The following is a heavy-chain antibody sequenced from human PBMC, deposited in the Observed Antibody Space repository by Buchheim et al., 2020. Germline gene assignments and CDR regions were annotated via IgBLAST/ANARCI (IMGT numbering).Heavy chain of an antibody. CDR2: MNHRGST. CDR3: ARVSPDYYYTMDV. D-gene: IGHD1-14*01. J-gene: IGHJ6*02. V-gene: IGHV4-34*01. CDR1: GGSFSSYY. Sequence: QVQLQQWGAGLLKPSATLSLTCAVYGGSFSSYYWSWIRQPPGKGLEWIGEMNHRGSTNYNPSLKRRVTISVDTSMDPSSLKLSSVTAADTALYYCARVSPDYYYTMDVWGQGTT.